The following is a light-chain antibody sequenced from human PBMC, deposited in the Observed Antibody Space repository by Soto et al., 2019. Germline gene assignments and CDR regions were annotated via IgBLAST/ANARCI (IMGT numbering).Light chain of an antibody. CDR1: QSVSSY. CDR2: DAS. V-gene: IGKV3-11*01. CDR3: QQRSNWPLT. Sequence: EIVLTQSPATLSLSPGERATLSCRASQSVSSYLAWYQQKPGQAPRLLIYDASNRATGILARFSGSGSGTDFTLTINSLEPEDFAVYYCQQRSNWPLTFGGGTKVEIK. J-gene: IGKJ4*01.